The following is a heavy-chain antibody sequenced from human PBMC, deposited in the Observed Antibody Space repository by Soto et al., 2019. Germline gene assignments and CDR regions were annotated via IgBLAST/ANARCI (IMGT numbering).Heavy chain of an antibody. D-gene: IGHD3-9*01. CDR1: GGSISSYY. V-gene: IGHV4-59*01. CDR3: ARVTTYYDILTGYYRSRGNWFDP. Sequence: PSETLSLTCTVSGGSISSYYWSWIRQPPGKGLEWIGYIYYSGSTNYNPSLKSRVTISVDTSKNQFSLKLSSVTAADTAVYYCARVTTYYDILTGYYRSRGNWFDPWGQGTLVTVSS. CDR2: IYYSGST. J-gene: IGHJ5*02.